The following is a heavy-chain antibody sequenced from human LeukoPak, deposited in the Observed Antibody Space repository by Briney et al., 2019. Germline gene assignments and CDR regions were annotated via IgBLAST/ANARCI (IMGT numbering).Heavy chain of an antibody. CDR1: GFTFDDYA. Sequence: GGSLRLSCAVSGFTFDDYAMHWVRQAPGKGLEWVSGISWNSGSIGYADSVKGRFAISRDNAKNSLYLQMNSLRAEDTALYYCAASGGSYYNYWGQGTLVTVSS. V-gene: IGHV3-9*01. J-gene: IGHJ4*02. CDR3: AASGGSYYNY. CDR2: ISWNSGSI. D-gene: IGHD1-26*01.